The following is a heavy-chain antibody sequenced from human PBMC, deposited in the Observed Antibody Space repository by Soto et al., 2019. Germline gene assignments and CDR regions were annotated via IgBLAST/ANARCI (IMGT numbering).Heavy chain of an antibody. Sequence: ASVKVSCKASGYTFTSYGISWVRQAPGQGLEWMGWISAYNGNTNYAQKLQGRVTMTTDTSTSTAYMELRSLRSDDTAVYYCARDYYDSSGYYYLRDAFDIWGKGTMVTVAS. J-gene: IGHJ3*02. CDR1: GYTFTSYG. CDR3: ARDYYDSSGYYYLRDAFDI. CDR2: ISAYNGNT. V-gene: IGHV1-18*01. D-gene: IGHD3-22*01.